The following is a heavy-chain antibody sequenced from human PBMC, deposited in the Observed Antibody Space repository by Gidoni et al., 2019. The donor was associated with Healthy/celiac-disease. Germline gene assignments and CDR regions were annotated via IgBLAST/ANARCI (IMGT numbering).Heavy chain of an antibody. CDR2: ISYDGSNK. D-gene: IGHD3-9*01. Sequence: QVQLVESGGGVVQPGRSLRLSCAASGFTFSSYGMHWVRQAPGRGLEWVAVISYDGSNKYYADSVKGGFTISRDNSKNTLYLQMNSLRAEDTAVYYCAKEGDILTGYYDYWGQGTLVTVSS. V-gene: IGHV3-30*18. CDR1: GFTFSSYG. CDR3: AKEGDILTGYYDY. J-gene: IGHJ4*02.